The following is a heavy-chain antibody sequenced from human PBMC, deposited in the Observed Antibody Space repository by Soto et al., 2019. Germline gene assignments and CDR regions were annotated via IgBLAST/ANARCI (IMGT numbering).Heavy chain of an antibody. V-gene: IGHV2-5*02. CDR2: IYWDDDK. CDR1: GFSLSTGQVG. Sequence: QITLTVSGPRLVNPTQPPTVTAPFSGFSLSTGQVGGGWIRRPPGKALEWLALIYWDDDKRYSPFLKSRLTITKDTSKNQVVLTMTNMDPVDTATYYCARPNSGYYYYMDVWGKGTTVTVSS. J-gene: IGHJ6*03. D-gene: IGHD6-19*01. CDR3: ARPNSGYYYYMDV.